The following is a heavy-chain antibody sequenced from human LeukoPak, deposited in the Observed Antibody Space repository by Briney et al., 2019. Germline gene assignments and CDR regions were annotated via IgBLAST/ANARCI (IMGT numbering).Heavy chain of an antibody. Sequence: GGSLRLSCEASGFTFNSYWMSWVRQAPGEGLEWVANIDNDGSQRNYIDSVKGRFTISRDNAKASLFLQMNSLSSEDTAVYYCARRNGGTSWSFDSWGQGVLVTVSS. CDR3: ARRNGGTSWSFDS. V-gene: IGHV3-7*01. CDR1: GFTFNSYW. CDR2: IDNDGSQR. J-gene: IGHJ4*02. D-gene: IGHD4-23*01.